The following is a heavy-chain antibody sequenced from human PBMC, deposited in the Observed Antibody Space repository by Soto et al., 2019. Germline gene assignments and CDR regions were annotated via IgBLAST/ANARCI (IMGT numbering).Heavy chain of an antibody. CDR3: ARARLDTPALDY. CDR2: ISYDGNNK. Sequence: QVQLVESGGGVVERGRSLRLSCAASGFTFSPYAMHWVRQAPGKGLEWVAVISYDGNNKNYADSVKGRLAISRDNSRNTLYLQMNSLRAEDTAVYYCARARLDTPALDYWGQGTLVTVSS. J-gene: IGHJ4*02. V-gene: IGHV3-30*09. D-gene: IGHD2-2*01. CDR1: GFTFSPYA.